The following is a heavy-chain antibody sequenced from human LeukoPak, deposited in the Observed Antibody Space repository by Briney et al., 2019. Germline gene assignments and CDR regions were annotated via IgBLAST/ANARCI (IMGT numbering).Heavy chain of an antibody. CDR2: IYYSGST. J-gene: IGHJ2*01. CDR1: GGSISSSSYY. D-gene: IGHD4/OR15-4a*01. V-gene: IGHV4-39*01. CDR3: ARHRVPYWYFDL. Sequence: SETLSLTCTVPGGSISSSSYYWGWIRQPPGKGLEWIGCIYYSGSTYYNPSLKSRVTISVDTSKNQFSLKLSSVTAADTAVYYCARHRVPYWYFDLWGRGTLVTVSS.